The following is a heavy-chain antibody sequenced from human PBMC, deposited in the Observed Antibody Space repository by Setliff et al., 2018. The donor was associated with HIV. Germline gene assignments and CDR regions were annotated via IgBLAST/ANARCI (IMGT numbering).Heavy chain of an antibody. V-gene: IGHV4-4*08. CDR3: ARGEFYGGPDCYCSSFDY. CDR2: IYTSGST. CDR1: GGSMSTYY. J-gene: IGHJ4*02. D-gene: IGHD2-21*02. Sequence: PSETLSLTCTVSGGSMSTYYWSWIRQPPGKGLEWIGYIYTSGSTNYNPSLRSRVTISVDTSKNHFSLRLSSVPAADTAVYYCARGEFYGGPDCYCSSFDYWGQGMLVTVSS.